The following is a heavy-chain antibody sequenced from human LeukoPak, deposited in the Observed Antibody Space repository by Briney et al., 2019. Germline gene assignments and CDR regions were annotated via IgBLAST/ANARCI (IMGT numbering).Heavy chain of an antibody. V-gene: IGHV3-23*01. CDR2: IRGNGATT. CDR1: GITFSGHA. J-gene: IGHJ5*02. Sequence: GGSLRLSCAASGITFSGHAMTWVRQAPGKGLEWVAAIRGNGATTDYADSVKGRFTISRDNSKNTLYLQMSSLRGEDTAVYYCAGTSGWFDPWGQGTLVTVSS. CDR3: AGTSGWFDP. D-gene: IGHD1-1*01.